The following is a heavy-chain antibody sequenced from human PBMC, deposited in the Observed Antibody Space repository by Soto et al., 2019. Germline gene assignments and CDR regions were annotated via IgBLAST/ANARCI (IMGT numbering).Heavy chain of an antibody. V-gene: IGHV3-23*01. CDR2: ILVGGST. D-gene: IGHD2-8*02. J-gene: IGHJ3*02. Sequence: GGSLRLSGTVSGFICRSYDMIWVRQAPGKGLAWVSTILVGGSTHYEDSVQGRFTISRDTSKNTVYLHMNSLTAGDTAVYYCAKAAATGGGAFEIYGQGTMVPVSS. CDR1: GFICRSYD. CDR3: AKAAATGGGAFEI.